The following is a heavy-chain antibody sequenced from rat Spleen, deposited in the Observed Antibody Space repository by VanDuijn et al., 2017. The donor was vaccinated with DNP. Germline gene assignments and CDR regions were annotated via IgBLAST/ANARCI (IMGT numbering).Heavy chain of an antibody. J-gene: IGHJ2*01. CDR2: ISYSGST. Sequence: EVQLQESGPGLVKPSQSLSLTCSVTAYSITSNYWGWIRKFPGNNMEWIGHISYSGSTTYNPSLKSRISITRDTSKNQFFLQLNSVITEDTATYYCVRWVRALDYWGQGVMVTVSS. CDR3: VRWVRALDY. CDR1: AYSITSNY. V-gene: IGHV3-1*01. D-gene: IGHD4-1*01.